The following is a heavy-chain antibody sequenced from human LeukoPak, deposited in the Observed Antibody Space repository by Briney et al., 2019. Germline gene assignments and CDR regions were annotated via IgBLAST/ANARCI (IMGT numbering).Heavy chain of an antibody. D-gene: IGHD1-26*01. CDR1: GFTFSGST. CDR2: IRSKANSYAT. Sequence: PGGSLKLSCAASGFTFSGSTMHWVRQASGKGLEWVGRIRSKANSYATVYTASVKGRFTISRDDSKNTAYLQMNSLKTEDTAVYYCVGPMVGATFEADAFDIWGQGTMVTVSS. J-gene: IGHJ3*02. CDR3: VGPMVGATFEADAFDI. V-gene: IGHV3-73*01.